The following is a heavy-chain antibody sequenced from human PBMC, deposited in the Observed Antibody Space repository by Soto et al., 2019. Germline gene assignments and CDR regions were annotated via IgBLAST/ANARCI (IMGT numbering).Heavy chain of an antibody. CDR1: GGSISSGDYY. Sequence: SETLSLTCTVSGGSISSGDYYWSWIRQPPGKGLEWIGYIYYSGSTYYNPSLKSRVTISVDTSKNQFSLKLSSVTAADTAVYYCARAFDILTRYYFDYRAQRTPVTGSS. J-gene: IGHJ4*02. CDR3: ARAFDILTRYYFDY. V-gene: IGHV4-30-4*01. CDR2: IYYSGST. D-gene: IGHD3-9*01.